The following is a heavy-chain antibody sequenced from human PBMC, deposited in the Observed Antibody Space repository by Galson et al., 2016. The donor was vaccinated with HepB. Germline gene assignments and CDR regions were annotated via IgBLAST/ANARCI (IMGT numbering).Heavy chain of an antibody. V-gene: IGHV3-7*01. CDR1: GFTFSDYW. CDR2: IKQDGTEK. CDR3: ARVGAGGMDV. Sequence: SLRLSCAASGFTFSDYWLSWVRQAPGKGLEWVANIKQDGTEKSYVDSVKGRFTISRDNAKHSPFLQMSSLSAEDTAVYYCARVGAGGMDVWGQGTTVTVSS. J-gene: IGHJ6*02. D-gene: IGHD3-10*01.